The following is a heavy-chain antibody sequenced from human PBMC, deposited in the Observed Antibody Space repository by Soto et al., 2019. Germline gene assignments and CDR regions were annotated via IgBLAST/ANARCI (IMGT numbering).Heavy chain of an antibody. D-gene: IGHD3-22*01. CDR1: GFTFSSYW. J-gene: IGHJ4*02. CDR2: IKQDGSEK. Sequence: GGSLRLSCAASGFTFSSYWMSWVRKAPGKGLEWVANIKQDGSEKYYVDSVKGRFTISRDNAKNSLYLQMNSLRAEDTAVYYCARDRLYYYDSSGYNFDYWGQGTLVTVSS. V-gene: IGHV3-7*03. CDR3: ARDRLYYYDSSGYNFDY.